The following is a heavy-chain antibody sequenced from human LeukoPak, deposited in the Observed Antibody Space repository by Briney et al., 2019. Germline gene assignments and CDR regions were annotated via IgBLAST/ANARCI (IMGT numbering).Heavy chain of an antibody. CDR2: IYSGGST. CDR1: GFTVSSNY. V-gene: IGHV3-53*01. Sequence: GGSLRLSCAASGFTVSSNYMSWVRQAPGKGLEWVSVIYSGGSTFYADSVKGRFTISRGNSKNTLYLQMNSLRDEDTAVYYFARESGYLNFDYWGQGTLVTVSS. CDR3: ARESGYLNFDY. D-gene: IGHD5-12*01. J-gene: IGHJ4*02.